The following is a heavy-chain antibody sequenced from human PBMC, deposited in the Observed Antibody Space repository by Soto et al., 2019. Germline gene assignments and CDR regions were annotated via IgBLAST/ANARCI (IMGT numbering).Heavy chain of an antibody. Sequence: EVQLVESGGGLVQPGGSLRLSCAASGFTFSSYDMHWVRQATGKGLEWVSAIGTAGDTYYPGSVKGRFTISRENAKNSLYLQMNSLRAGDTAVYYCARGFSPVLAGPGWIFDPWGQGTLVTVSS. D-gene: IGHD6-13*01. J-gene: IGHJ5*02. CDR3: ARGFSPVLAGPGWIFDP. CDR1: GFTFSSYD. CDR2: IGTAGDT. V-gene: IGHV3-13*01.